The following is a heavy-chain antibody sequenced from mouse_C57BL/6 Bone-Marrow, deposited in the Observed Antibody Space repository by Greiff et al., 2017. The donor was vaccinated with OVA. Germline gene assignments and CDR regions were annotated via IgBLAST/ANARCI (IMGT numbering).Heavy chain of an antibody. V-gene: IGHV14-4*01. D-gene: IGHD2-5*01. CDR3: TRGYYSNFWFDY. CDR1: GFNIKDYY. J-gene: IGHJ3*01. CDR2: IDPENGDT. Sequence: VQLQQSGAELVRPGASVKLSCTASGFNIKDYYMHWVKQRPEQGLEWIGWIDPENGDTEYASKFQGKATITADTSSNTAYLQLSSLTSEDTAVYYCTRGYYSNFWFDYWGQGTLVTVSA.